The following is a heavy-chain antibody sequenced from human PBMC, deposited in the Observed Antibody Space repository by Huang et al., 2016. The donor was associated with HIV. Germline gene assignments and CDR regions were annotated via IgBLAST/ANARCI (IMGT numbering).Heavy chain of an antibody. V-gene: IGHV3-30*03. CDR1: GFSFTSYD. Sequence: QGQLVESGGGVVQPGRSLRLSCAASGFSFTSYDMQWVRQVAVKGLDWVSVVSNDGNEKYYADSVKGRFTISRDNFKNTLYLQMNSLRTGDTAVYFCLPAGHVSHYYYMDVWGKGTTVIVSS. CDR3: LPAGHVSHYYYMDV. CDR2: VSNDGNEK. J-gene: IGHJ6*03.